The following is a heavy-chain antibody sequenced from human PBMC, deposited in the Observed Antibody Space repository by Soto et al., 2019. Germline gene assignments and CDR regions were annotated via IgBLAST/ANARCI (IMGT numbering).Heavy chain of an antibody. CDR2: IYYSGST. J-gene: IGHJ5*02. CDR3: ARDNDGDSNWFDP. CDR1: GCSISSYY. V-gene: IGHV4-59*01. D-gene: IGHD3-10*01. Sequence: SETLSLTCTVSGCSISSYYWSWIRQPPGKGLEWIGYIYYSGSTNYNPSLKSRITISVDTSKNQFSLKLSSVTAADTAVYYCARDNDGDSNWFDPWGQGTLVTVSS.